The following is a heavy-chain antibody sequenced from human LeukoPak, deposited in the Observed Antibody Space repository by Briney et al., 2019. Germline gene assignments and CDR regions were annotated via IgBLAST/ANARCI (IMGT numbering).Heavy chain of an antibody. CDR2: IKKDGSEK. CDR1: GFTFSSHW. Sequence: GGSLRLSCAASGFTFSSHWMSWVPQAPGKGLEWVANIKKDGSEKYYVDAVKGRFTISRDNAKTSLYLQMNSLRAEDTAVYYCARGGSYGPGGHDYWGQGTLVTVSS. CDR3: ARGGSYGPGGHDY. J-gene: IGHJ4*02. V-gene: IGHV3-7*01. D-gene: IGHD5-18*01.